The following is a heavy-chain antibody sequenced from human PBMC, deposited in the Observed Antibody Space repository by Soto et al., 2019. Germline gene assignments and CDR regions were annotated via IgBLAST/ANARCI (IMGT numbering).Heavy chain of an antibody. CDR2: INLRGGTT. V-gene: IGHV1-46*02. Sequence: QVQLVQSGPEVRKPGASVRLSCATSGYNFNQYYIHWVRQAPGQGLEWMGIINLRGGTTEYAHKFRGRVTVPGDTSTRTAYMELSSLRSEDTAVYFCARGPADSDVPRWAHWGQGTLIPVSS. CDR1: GYNFNQYY. CDR3: ARGPADSDVPRWAH. J-gene: IGHJ4*02. D-gene: IGHD2-21*02.